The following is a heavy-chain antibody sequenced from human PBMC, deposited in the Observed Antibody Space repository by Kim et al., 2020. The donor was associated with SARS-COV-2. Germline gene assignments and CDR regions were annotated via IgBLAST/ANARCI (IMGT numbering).Heavy chain of an antibody. D-gene: IGHD3-10*01. CDR2: IYYSGST. V-gene: IGHV4-39*01. J-gene: IGHJ5*02. Sequence: SETLSLTCTVSGGSISSSSYYWGWIRQPPGKGLEWIGSIYYSGSTYYNPSLKSRVTISVDTSKNQFSLKLSSVTAADTAVYYCARHVLGGRYYYGSGSYEWWFDPWGQGTLVTVSS. CDR3: ARHVLGGRYYYGSGSYEWWFDP. CDR1: GGSISSSSYY.